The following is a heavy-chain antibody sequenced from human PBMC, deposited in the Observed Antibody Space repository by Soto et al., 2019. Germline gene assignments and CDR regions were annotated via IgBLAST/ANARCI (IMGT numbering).Heavy chain of an antibody. J-gene: IGHJ4*02. V-gene: IGHV1-18*01. CDR2: ISAYNGNT. CDR3: ARDLPPKDY. Sequence: QVQLVQSGAEVKKPGALVKVSCKASGYTFTSYAISWVRQAPGQGLEWMGWISAYNGNTHYAQKLQGRVTMTTDTSTSTDYMELRSLRYDDTAVYYCARDLPPKDYWGQGTLVTVSS. CDR1: GYTFTSYA.